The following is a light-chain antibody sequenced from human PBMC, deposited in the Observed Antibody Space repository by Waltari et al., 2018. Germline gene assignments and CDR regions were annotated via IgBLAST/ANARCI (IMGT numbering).Light chain of an antibody. J-gene: IGKJ5*01. CDR1: PSVSSY. CDR3: QQRSNWPIT. Sequence: EIVLTQSPDTLSLSPGERATLSCRAGPSVSSYLAWYQQKPGQAPRLLIYDASNRATGIPARFSGSGSGTDFTLTISSLEPEDFAVYYCQQRSNWPITFGQGTRLEIK. V-gene: IGKV3-11*01. CDR2: DAS.